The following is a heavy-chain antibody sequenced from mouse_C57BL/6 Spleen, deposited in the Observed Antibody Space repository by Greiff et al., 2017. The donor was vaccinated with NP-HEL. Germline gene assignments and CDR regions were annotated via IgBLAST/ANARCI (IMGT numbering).Heavy chain of an antibody. Sequence: QVQLKQPGAELVKPGASVKMSCKASGYTFTSYWITWVKQRPGQGLEWIGDIYPGSGSTNYNEKFKSKATLTVDTSSSTAYMQLSSLKSEDSAVYYCARGAVKLDYAMDYWGQGTSVTVSS. J-gene: IGHJ4*01. V-gene: IGHV1-55*01. CDR2: IYPGSGST. D-gene: IGHD1-1*01. CDR1: GYTFTSYW. CDR3: ARGAVKLDYAMDY.